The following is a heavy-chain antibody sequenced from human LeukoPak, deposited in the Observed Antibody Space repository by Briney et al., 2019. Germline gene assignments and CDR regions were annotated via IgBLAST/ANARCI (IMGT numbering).Heavy chain of an antibody. V-gene: IGHV4-38-2*02. CDR1: GYSIGSGYY. J-gene: IGHJ3*02. CDR3: ARETVIPSDAFDI. D-gene: IGHD1-14*01. Sequence: PSETLSLTCTVSGYSIGSGYYWGWIRQPPGKGLERIGSIYNSGSTYYNPSLKSRVTISVDTSKNQFSLKLSSVTAADTAVYYCARETVIPSDAFDIWGQGIMVTVSS. CDR2: IYNSGST.